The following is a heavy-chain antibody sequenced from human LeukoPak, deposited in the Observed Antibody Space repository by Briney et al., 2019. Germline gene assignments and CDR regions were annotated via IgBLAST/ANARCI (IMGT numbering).Heavy chain of an antibody. J-gene: IGHJ4*02. V-gene: IGHV3-15*01. D-gene: IGHD1-1*01. CDR2: IKSKTDGGTT. CDR1: GFTFNNAW. CDR3: TTDGGMYNWNDVVY. Sequence: GGSLRLSCAASGFTFNNAWMSWVHQAPGKGLEWVGRIKSKTDGGTTDYAAPVKGRFAISRDDSKNTLFLQMNSLKTEDTAVYYCTTDGGMYNWNDVVYWGQGTLVTVSS.